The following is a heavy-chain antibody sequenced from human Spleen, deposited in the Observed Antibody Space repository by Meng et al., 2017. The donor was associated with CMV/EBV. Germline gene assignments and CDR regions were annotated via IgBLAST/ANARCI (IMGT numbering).Heavy chain of an antibody. D-gene: IGHD4-11*01. Sequence: SETLSLTCTVSGGSISSSNYYWGWIRQPPGKGLEWIGSIYYNGNTYYNPSLKSRVTISVDTSKNQFTLKLSSVTAADTAVYYCAREGGVTTVPSKNYFDYWGQGTLVTVSS. V-gene: IGHV4-39*06. CDR3: AREGGVTTVPSKNYFDY. J-gene: IGHJ4*02. CDR2: IYYNGNT. CDR1: GGSISSSNYY.